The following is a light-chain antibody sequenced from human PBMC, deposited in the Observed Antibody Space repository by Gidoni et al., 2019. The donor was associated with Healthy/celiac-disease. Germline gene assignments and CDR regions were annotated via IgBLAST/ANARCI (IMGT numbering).Light chain of an antibody. V-gene: IGKV3-11*01. J-gene: IGKJ4*01. CDR2: DAS. CDR1: QSVSSY. CDR3: QQLAA. Sequence: EIVLTQPPATLSLSPGERATLTCRASQSVSSYLAWYQQKPGQAPRLLIYDASNRATGIPARFSGSGSGTDFTLTISSLEPEDFAVYYCQQLAAFGGGTKVEIK.